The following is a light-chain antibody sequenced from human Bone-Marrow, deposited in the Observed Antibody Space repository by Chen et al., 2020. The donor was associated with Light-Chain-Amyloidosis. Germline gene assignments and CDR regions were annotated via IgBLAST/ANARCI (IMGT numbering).Light chain of an antibody. Sequence: QSSLHHPASGPGSPGRPFPIPSPGTSGDVGTYNYVSWYQQHPGKAPKVMIYAVSNRPSGVSNRFSGSKSGNTASLTISGLQAEDEADYYCSSFTSSSSYVFGPGTKVTVL. CDR1: SGDVGTYNY. CDR3: SSFTSSSSYV. CDR2: AVS. V-gene: IGLV2-14*01. J-gene: IGLJ1*01.